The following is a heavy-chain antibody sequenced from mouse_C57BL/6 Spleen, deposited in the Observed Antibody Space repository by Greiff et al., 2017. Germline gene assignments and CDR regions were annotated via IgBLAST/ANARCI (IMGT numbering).Heavy chain of an antibody. CDR2: ISGGGGNT. D-gene: IGHD2-10*02. CDR1: GFTFSSYT. CDR3: ARRRDSITLYYAMDY. V-gene: IGHV5-9*01. J-gene: IGHJ4*01. Sequence: EVKLVESGGGLVKPGGSLKLSCAASGFTFSSYTMSWVRQTPEKRLEWVATISGGGGNTYYPDSVKGRFTISRDNAKNTLYLQMSSLRSEDTALYYCARRRDSITLYYAMDYWGQGTSVTVSS.